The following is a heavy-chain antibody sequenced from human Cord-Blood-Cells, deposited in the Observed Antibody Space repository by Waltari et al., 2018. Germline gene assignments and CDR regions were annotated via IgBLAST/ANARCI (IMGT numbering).Heavy chain of an antibody. V-gene: IGHV1-69*04. D-gene: IGHD2-2*01. CDR3: ARELGYCSSTSCYDY. Sequence: QVQLVQSGAEVKKPGSSVKVSCKASGGTFSSYAISWVRQAPGQGLEWMGVISPSRGIANNAQRCQGRVTITADESTSTAYMGLSSRRSEDTAVYYCARELGYCSSTSCYDYWGQGTLVTVSS. CDR1: GGTFSSYA. J-gene: IGHJ4*02. CDR2: ISPSRGIA.